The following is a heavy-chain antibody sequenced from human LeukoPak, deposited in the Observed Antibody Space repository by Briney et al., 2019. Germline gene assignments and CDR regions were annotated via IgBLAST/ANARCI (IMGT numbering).Heavy chain of an antibody. J-gene: IGHJ4*02. Sequence: SETLSLTCTVSGGSISSSSYYWGWIRQPPGKGLEWIGSIYYSGSTYYNPSLKSRVTISVDTSKNQFSLKLSSVTAADTAVYYCATRADSSGYYYVDYWGQGTLVTVSS. V-gene: IGHV4-39*01. CDR1: GGSISSSSYY. CDR3: ATRADSSGYYYVDY. CDR2: IYYSGST. D-gene: IGHD3-22*01.